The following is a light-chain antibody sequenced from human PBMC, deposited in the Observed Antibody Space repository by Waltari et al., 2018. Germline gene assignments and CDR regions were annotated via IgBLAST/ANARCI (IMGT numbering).Light chain of an antibody. J-gene: IGKJ4*01. CDR1: QSVLYSSNNKNY. Sequence: DIVMTHSPDSLAVSLGERATINCKSSQSVLYSSNNKNYLAWYQQKPGQPPKLLIYWASTRESGVPDRFSGSGSGTDFTLTISSLQAEDVAVYYCQQYYRTPLTFGGGTKVEIK. CDR3: QQYYRTPLT. CDR2: WAS. V-gene: IGKV4-1*01.